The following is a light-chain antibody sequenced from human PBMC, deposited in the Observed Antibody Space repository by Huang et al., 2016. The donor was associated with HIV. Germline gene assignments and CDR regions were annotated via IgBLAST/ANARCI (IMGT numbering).Light chain of an antibody. J-gene: IGKJ3*01. V-gene: IGKV4-1*01. CDR2: WAS. Sequence: IVMTQSPDSLAVSLGERATINCKSSQSLLSTSNSQNYLAWYQQKLGQPPNLLIYWASTRAPGVPARFSGSGSGPDFSLTIANLQAEDVAVYYCQQYYTTPRTFGPGTKVEIK. CDR1: QSLLSTSNSQNY. CDR3: QQYYTTPRT.